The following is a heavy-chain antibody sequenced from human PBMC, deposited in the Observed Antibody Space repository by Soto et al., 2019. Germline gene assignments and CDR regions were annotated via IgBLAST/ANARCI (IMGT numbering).Heavy chain of an antibody. CDR2: IDPKSGGT. CDR3: ARVTVDVPE. D-gene: IGHD5-12*01. J-gene: IGHJ4*02. Sequence: QLVQSGAEVQKPGASVRVSCKTSGPTFIAYDMHWVRQAPGQGLEWMGWIDPKSGGTTYEQKYLGRVTMTRDTSINTAYMDRNRLTADDTAVYYCARVTVDVPEWGQGTLITVSS. V-gene: IGHV1-2*02. CDR1: GPTFIAYD.